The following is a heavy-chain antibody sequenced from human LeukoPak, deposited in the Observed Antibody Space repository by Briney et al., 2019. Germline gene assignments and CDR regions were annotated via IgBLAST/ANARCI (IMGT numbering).Heavy chain of an antibody. D-gene: IGHD6-19*01. V-gene: IGHV4-59*01. J-gene: IGHJ4*02. CDR1: GGSISSYY. CDR2: IYYSGST. Sequence: SETLSLTCSVSGGSISSYYWSWIRQPPGKGPECIGYIYYSGSTNYNPSLKSRVTMSVDTSKNQFSLKLSSVTAADTAVYYCAGGSGWCPYWGQGTLVTVSS. CDR3: AGGSGWCPY.